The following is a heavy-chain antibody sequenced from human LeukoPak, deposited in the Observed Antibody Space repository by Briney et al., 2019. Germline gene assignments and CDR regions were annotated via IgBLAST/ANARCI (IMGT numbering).Heavy chain of an antibody. CDR2: ISSSSSYI. V-gene: IGHV3-21*01. J-gene: IGHJ4*02. CDR3: ARDLGSTADSPDY. CDR1: GFTFSSYE. D-gene: IGHD2-2*01. Sequence: PGGSLRLSCAASGFTFSSYEMNWVRQAPGKGLEWVSSISSSSSYIYYADSVKGRFTISRDNAKNSLYLQMNSLRAEDTAVYYCARDLGSTADSPDYWGQGTLVTVSS.